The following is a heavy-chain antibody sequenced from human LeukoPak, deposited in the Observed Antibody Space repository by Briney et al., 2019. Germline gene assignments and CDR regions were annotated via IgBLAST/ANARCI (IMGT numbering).Heavy chain of an antibody. CDR1: GFTFSSYS. D-gene: IGHD2-15*01. Sequence: GGSLRLSCAASGFTFSSYSMNWVRQAPGKGLEWVSSISSSGSYIYYADSVKGRFTISRDNAKNSLYLQMNSLRAEDTAVYYCARDKIVVVVAAPLYYMDVWGKGTTVTVSS. CDR3: ARDKIVVVVAAPLYYMDV. CDR2: ISSSGSYI. J-gene: IGHJ6*03. V-gene: IGHV3-21*01.